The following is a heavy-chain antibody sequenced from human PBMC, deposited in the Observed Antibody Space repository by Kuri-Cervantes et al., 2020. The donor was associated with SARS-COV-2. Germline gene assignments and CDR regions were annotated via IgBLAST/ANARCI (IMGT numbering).Heavy chain of an antibody. D-gene: IGHD5-12*01. CDR2: ISATGTGT. CDR3: AKLVDYSP. Sequence: GESLKISCAASGFTFSSHAMTWVRQAPGKGLEWVSTISATGTGTYYADSVKGRFTISRDNSKNTLYLQMNSLRGEDTAVYYCAKLVDYSPWGQGTLVTVS. CDR1: GFTFSSHA. V-gene: IGHV3-23*01. J-gene: IGHJ5*02.